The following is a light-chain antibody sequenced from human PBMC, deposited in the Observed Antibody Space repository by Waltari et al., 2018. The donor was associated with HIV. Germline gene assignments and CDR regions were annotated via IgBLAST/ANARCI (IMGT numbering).Light chain of an antibody. J-gene: IGKJ2*01. CDR1: QRVSSSY. CDR3: QQYGSSPPT. CDR2: GAS. V-gene: IGKV3-20*01. Sequence: EIVLPQSPGTLSLSPGERATLSCRARQRVSSSYLAWYQQKPGQAPRLLIYGASSRATGIPDRFSGSGSGTDFTLTISRLEPEDFAVYFCQQYGSSPPTFGQGTNLEIK.